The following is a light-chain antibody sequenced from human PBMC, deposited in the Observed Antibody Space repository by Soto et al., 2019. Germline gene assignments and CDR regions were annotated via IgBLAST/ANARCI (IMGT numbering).Light chain of an antibody. J-gene: IGKJ2*01. CDR2: GAS. CDR3: QQYNNWPPLYT. CDR1: QSVGSS. V-gene: IGKV3-15*01. Sequence: EMVLTQSPVTLSVSPGEGATLSCRASQSVGSSLAWYQQKPGQPPRILIFGASTRVTGVPARFSGSGSGTEFTLTISSLQSEDFGVYYCQQYNNWPPLYTFGQGTKLEIK.